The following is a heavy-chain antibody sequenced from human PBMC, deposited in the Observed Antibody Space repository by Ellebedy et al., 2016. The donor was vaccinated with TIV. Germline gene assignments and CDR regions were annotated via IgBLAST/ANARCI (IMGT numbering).Heavy chain of an antibody. D-gene: IGHD3-22*01. J-gene: IGHJ4*02. CDR1: GFTVSSNY. CDR3: ARGKNYYDIRAPFDY. V-gene: IGHV3-66*01. CDR2: IYIGGST. Sequence: GGSLRLSCAASGFTVSSNYMSWVRQAPGKGLEWVSVIYIGGSTYYADSVKGRFTISRDNSKNTLYLQMNSLRAEDTAVYYCARGKNYYDIRAPFDYWGQGNLVAVSS.